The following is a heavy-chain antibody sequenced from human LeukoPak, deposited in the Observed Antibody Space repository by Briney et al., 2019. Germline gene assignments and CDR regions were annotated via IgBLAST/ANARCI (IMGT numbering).Heavy chain of an antibody. CDR2: IYSGGST. Sequence: GGSLRLSCAASGFTVSSNYMSWVRQAPGKGLEWVSVIYSGGSTYYADSVKGRFTISRDNSKNTLYLQMNSLRAEDTAVYYCARGLGKAARPLGYWGQGTLVTVSS. V-gene: IGHV3-53*01. CDR1: GFTVSSNY. J-gene: IGHJ4*02. D-gene: IGHD6-6*01. CDR3: ARGLGKAARPLGY.